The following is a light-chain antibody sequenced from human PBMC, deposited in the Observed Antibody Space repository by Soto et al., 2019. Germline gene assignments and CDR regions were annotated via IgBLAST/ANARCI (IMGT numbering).Light chain of an antibody. CDR1: QSISSY. J-gene: IGKJ2*01. Sequence: DIQMTQSPSSLSASVGDRVTITCRASQSISSYLNWYQQKPGKAPNLLIYAASSLQSGVPSRFSGSVSGTDFTLTISSLQPGDFATYYCQQSYSTPYTFGQGTKLEIK. CDR3: QQSYSTPYT. V-gene: IGKV1-39*01. CDR2: AAS.